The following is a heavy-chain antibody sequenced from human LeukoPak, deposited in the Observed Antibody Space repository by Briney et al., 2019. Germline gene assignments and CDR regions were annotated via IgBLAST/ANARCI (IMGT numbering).Heavy chain of an antibody. J-gene: IGHJ6*03. D-gene: IGHD5-18*01. CDR2: INPNSGGT. V-gene: IGHV1-2*02. CDR3: ARTEESGYSYRYFGYYYYMDV. CDR1: GYTFTGYY. Sequence: ASVKVSCKASGYTFTGYYMHWVRQAPGQGLEWMGGINPNSGGTNYAQKFQGRVTMTRDTSISTAYMELSRLRSDDTAVYYCARTEESGYSYRYFGYYYYMDVWGKGTTVTVSS.